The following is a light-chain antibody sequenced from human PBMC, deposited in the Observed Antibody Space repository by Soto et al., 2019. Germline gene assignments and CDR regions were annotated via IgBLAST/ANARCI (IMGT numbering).Light chain of an antibody. V-gene: IGLV3-21*02. J-gene: IGLJ2*01. CDR1: NIGGKS. CDR2: DDT. CDR3: QVWDSSSDHVV. Sequence: SYELTQPPSMSMAPGQTARITCGGNNIGGKSVHWYQQKPGQAPVLVVYDDTGRPSGIPERFSGSNSGNTATLTISRVEAGDEAGYYCQVWDSSSDHVVFGGGTKLTVL.